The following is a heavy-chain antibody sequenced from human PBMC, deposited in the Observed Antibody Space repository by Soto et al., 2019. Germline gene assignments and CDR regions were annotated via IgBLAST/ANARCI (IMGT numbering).Heavy chain of an antibody. J-gene: IGHJ5*02. V-gene: IGHV2-5*02. CDR1: GFSLSTNGVG. Sequence: QITLKESGPTLVKPTQTLTLTCTFSGFSLSTNGVGVGWIRQPPGKALEWLALIYWDDDERYSPSLKSRLTITKDTSKNQVVLTMTNMDPVDTATYYCAHSKARFRRNCRGGTCYSLDPWGQGTLVTVSS. D-gene: IGHD2-15*01. CDR3: AHSKARFRRNCRGGTCYSLDP. CDR2: IYWDDDE.